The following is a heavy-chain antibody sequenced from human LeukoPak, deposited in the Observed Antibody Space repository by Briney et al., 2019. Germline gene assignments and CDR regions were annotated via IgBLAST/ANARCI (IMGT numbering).Heavy chain of an antibody. Sequence: GGSLRLFCAASGFTFSSYAMSWVRQAPGKGLEWVSAISGSGGSTYYADSVKGRFTISRDNSKNTLYLQMNSLRAEDTAVYYCAKANYGGYYYYYGMDVWGQGTTVTVSS. J-gene: IGHJ6*02. V-gene: IGHV3-23*01. D-gene: IGHD3-10*01. CDR1: GFTFSSYA. CDR2: ISGSGGST. CDR3: AKANYGGYYYYYGMDV.